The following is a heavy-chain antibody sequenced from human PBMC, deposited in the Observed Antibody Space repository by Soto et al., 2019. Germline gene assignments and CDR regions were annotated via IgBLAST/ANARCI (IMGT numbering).Heavy chain of an antibody. CDR1: GYPFTHYG. V-gene: IGHV1-69*04. CDR3: ATLREGVITTYFDY. Sequence: SVKVSCKSSGYPFTHYGITWIRQALGQGLEWMGRIIPILGITNYAQKFQGRVTITADKSTSTAYMELSSLRSEDTAVYYCATLREGVITTYFDYWGQGTLVTVSS. D-gene: IGHD3-22*01. CDR2: IIPILGIT. J-gene: IGHJ4*02.